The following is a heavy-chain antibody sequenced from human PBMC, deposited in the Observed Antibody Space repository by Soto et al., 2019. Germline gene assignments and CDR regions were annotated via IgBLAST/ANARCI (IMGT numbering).Heavy chain of an antibody. CDR2: IYYSGST. Sequence: TSETLSLTCTVSGGSISSSNYYWSWIRQPPGKGLEWIGSIYYSGSTNYNPSLKSRVTISVDTSKNQFSLKLRSVTAADTAVYYCARADDLGSSWFDPWGQGTLVTVSS. D-gene: IGHD6-13*01. CDR3: ARADDLGSSWFDP. J-gene: IGHJ5*02. V-gene: IGHV4-39*07. CDR1: GGSISSSNYY.